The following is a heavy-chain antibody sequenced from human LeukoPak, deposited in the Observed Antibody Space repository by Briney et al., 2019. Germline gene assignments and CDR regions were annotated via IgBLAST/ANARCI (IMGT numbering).Heavy chain of an antibody. Sequence: GGSLRLSCAASGFTFSSYSMNGVRQATGRGLEWVSSISSSSSYIYYAASVKGRFTISRDKAKNSLYLKMNSLRAEDTAVYYCASFYYYDSPGYGGQGTLVTVSS. CDR3: ASFYYYDSPGY. V-gene: IGHV3-21*01. D-gene: IGHD3-22*01. J-gene: IGHJ4*02. CDR1: GFTFSSYS. CDR2: ISSSSSYI.